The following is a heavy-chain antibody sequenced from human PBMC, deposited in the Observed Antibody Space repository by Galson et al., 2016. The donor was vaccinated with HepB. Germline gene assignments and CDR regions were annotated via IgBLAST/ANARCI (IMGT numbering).Heavy chain of an antibody. CDR3: AKVHYRGHYYYGTDV. CDR2: IWYDGSQK. J-gene: IGHJ6*02. V-gene: IGHV3-33*06. Sequence: SLRLSCAASGFTFSEFGMHWVRQAPGKGLERVAVIWYDGSQKYYGDSVKGRFTVSRDNSRKAVYLQMNSLRHEDTAVYYCAKVHYRGHYYYGTDVWGQGTTVIVSS. D-gene: IGHD1-14*01. CDR1: GFTFSEFG.